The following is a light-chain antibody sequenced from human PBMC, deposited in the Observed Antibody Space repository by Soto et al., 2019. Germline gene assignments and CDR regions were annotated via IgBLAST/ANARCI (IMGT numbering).Light chain of an antibody. Sequence: EIVLTQSPGTLSLSPGERATLSCRASQTVNSNYLAWYQQRAGQAPRLLIYGASTRAADIPDRFNGSGSGTDFTLTISRLEPEDFAVYYCQQYDRSPLITFGGRTKVEIK. CDR1: QTVNSNY. CDR2: GAS. V-gene: IGKV3-20*01. J-gene: IGKJ4*01. CDR3: QQYDRSPLIT.